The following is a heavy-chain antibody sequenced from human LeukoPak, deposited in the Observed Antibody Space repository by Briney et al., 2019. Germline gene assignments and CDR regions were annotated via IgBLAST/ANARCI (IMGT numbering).Heavy chain of an antibody. CDR2: ISYDGSNK. CDR1: GITFSSYA. D-gene: IGHD5-18*01. J-gene: IGHJ4*02. Sequence: GRSLRLSCAASGITFSSYAMHWVRQAPGKGLEWVAVISYDGSNKYYADSVKGRFTISRDNSKNTLYLQMNSLRAEDTAVYYCARDHYSYGPDYWGQGTLVTVSS. CDR3: ARDHYSYGPDY. V-gene: IGHV3-30-3*01.